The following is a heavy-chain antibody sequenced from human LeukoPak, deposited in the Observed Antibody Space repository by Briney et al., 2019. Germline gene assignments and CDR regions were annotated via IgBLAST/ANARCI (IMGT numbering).Heavy chain of an antibody. CDR2: TFHRSKWFN. CDR1: GDSVSRNRAV. CDR3: AREVADYGDYVFDS. V-gene: IGHV6-1*01. D-gene: IGHD4-17*01. Sequence: PSQTLSLTCVISGDSVSRNRAVWHWIRQSPSRGLEWLGRTFHRSKWFNDYALFVKSRISINPDTSKNQFSLQLTSVTPDDTAVYYCAREVADYGDYVFDSWGQGTLVTVSS. J-gene: IGHJ5*01.